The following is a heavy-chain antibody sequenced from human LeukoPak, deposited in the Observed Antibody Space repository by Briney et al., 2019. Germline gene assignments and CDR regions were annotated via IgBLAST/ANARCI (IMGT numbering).Heavy chain of an antibody. J-gene: IGHJ4*02. V-gene: IGHV3-20*04. Sequence: PGGSLRLSCAASGFTFDDYGMSWVRHAPGKGLEWVSGINWNGGSTGYADSVKGRFTISRDNAKNSLYLQMNSLRAEDTALYYCARGGGYCSSTSCYVPSNPFDYWGQGTLVTVSS. D-gene: IGHD2-2*01. CDR2: INWNGGST. CDR1: GFTFDDYG. CDR3: ARGGGYCSSTSCYVPSNPFDY.